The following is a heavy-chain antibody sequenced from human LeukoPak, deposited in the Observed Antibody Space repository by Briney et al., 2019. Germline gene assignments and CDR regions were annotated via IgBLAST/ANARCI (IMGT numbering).Heavy chain of an antibody. D-gene: IGHD2-2*02. Sequence: GSLRLSCAASGFTFSSYAMSWVRQAPGKGLEWVSAISGSGGSTYYADSVKGRFTISRDNSKNTLYLQMNSLRAEDTAVYYCARPIGYCSSTSCYIYYYGMDVWGQGTTVTVSS. CDR2: ISGSGGST. CDR3: ARPIGYCSSTSCYIYYYGMDV. CDR1: GFTFSSYA. V-gene: IGHV3-23*01. J-gene: IGHJ6*02.